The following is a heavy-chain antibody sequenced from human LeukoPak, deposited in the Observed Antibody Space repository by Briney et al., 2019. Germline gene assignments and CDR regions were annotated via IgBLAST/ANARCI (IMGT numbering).Heavy chain of an antibody. D-gene: IGHD5-12*01. Sequence: SSETLSLTCTVSGGSFSSYYWSWIRQPPGKGLEWIGYIYYSGSTNYNPSLKSRVTISVDTSKNQFSLKLSTVTAADTAVYYCGREGWGYRGYYFDYWGQGTLVTVSS. CDR1: GGSFSSYY. V-gene: IGHV4-59*01. J-gene: IGHJ4*02. CDR2: IYYSGST. CDR3: GREGWGYRGYYFDY.